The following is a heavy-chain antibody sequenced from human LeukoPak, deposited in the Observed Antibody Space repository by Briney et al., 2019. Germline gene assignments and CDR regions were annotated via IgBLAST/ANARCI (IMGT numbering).Heavy chain of an antibody. J-gene: IGHJ5*02. Sequence: GESLQISCKGSGYSFSSYWVAWVRQMPGKGLEWMGIIFPGDSDTRYSPSFEGQVTISADKSISTAYLQWKSLKASDTAVYYCARQPGSGAWGQGTPVTVSS. D-gene: IGHD1-14*01. CDR3: ARQPGSGA. CDR2: IFPGDSDT. CDR1: GYSFSSYW. V-gene: IGHV5-51*01.